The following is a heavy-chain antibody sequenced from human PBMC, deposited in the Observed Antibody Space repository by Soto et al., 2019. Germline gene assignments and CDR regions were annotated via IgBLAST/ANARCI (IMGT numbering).Heavy chain of an antibody. CDR3: SKDHGHSFDYYHFDY. D-gene: IGHD3-9*01. CDR1: GFTFSHYA. CDR2: ITGSGGTT. V-gene: IGHV3-23*01. J-gene: IGHJ4*02. Sequence: QPGGSLRLSCAASGFTFSHYAMSWVRQAPGKGLEWVSAITGSGGTTYYADSVKGRFTISRDSSKNTLYLQMNSLRAEDTAVYYCSKDHGHSFDYYHFDYWGQGTLVTVSS.